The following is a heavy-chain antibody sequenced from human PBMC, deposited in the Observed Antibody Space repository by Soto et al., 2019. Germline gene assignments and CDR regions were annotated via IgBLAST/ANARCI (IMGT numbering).Heavy chain of an antibody. J-gene: IGHJ6*02. Sequence: EGSVKVSCRTSGYTFSNNGISWVRHAPGQGLEWMGWISTYNGNTKYGQKFQGRVTMTTDTSTTTAYMELVSLRSVETAVYYCSGERKSRADYWSCYNLYYYYGTTVWGQGTTVTVSS. CDR2: ISTYNGNT. V-gene: IGHV1-18*04. CDR3: SGERKSRADYWSCYNLYYYYGTTV. D-gene: IGHD3-3*01. CDR1: GYTFSNNG.